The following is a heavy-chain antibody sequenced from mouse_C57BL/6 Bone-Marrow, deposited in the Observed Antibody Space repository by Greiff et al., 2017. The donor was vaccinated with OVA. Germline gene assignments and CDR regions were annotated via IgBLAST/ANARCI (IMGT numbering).Heavy chain of an antibody. CDR3: GPYAMDY. CDR1: GYSITSGYY. Sequence: EVQLQQSGPGLVKPSQSLSLTCSVTGYSITSGYYWNWIRQFPGNKLEWMGYISYDGSNNYNPSLKNRISITRDTSKNQSFLKLNSVTTEDTATYYCGPYAMDYWGQGTSVTVSS. CDR2: ISYDGSN. J-gene: IGHJ4*01. V-gene: IGHV3-6*01.